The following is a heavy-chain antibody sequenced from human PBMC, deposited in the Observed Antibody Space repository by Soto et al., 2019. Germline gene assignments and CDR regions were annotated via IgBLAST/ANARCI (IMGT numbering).Heavy chain of an antibody. J-gene: IGHJ6*02. D-gene: IGHD6-6*01. CDR2: IIPISGTA. Sequence: QVQLVQSGAEVKKPGSSVNVSCKASGGTFSSYAITWVRQAPGQGLEWMGRIIPISGTANYNQKFQGRVTITADESTSTAYMELSSLRSEDMAVYHCARNEYSTPLYFYGRDVWGQGNTVTVSS. V-gene: IGHV1-69*01. CDR3: ARNEYSTPLYFYGRDV. CDR1: GGTFSSYA.